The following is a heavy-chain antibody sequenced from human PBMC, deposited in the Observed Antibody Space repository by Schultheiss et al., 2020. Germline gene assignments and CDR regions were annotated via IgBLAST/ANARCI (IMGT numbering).Heavy chain of an antibody. V-gene: IGHV4-34*01. CDR1: GGSFSGYY. CDR2: INHSGST. Sequence: SETLSLTCAVYGGSFSGYYWSWIRQPPGKGLEWIGEINHSGSTNYNPSLKSRVTISVDTSKNQFSLKLSSVTAADTAVYYCASGYDFWSGYYWGKWGQGTLVTFSS. J-gene: IGHJ4*02. CDR3: ASGYDFWSGYYWGK. D-gene: IGHD3-3*01.